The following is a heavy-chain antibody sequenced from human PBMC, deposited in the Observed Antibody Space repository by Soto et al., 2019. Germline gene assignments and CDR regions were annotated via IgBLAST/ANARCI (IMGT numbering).Heavy chain of an antibody. J-gene: IGHJ4*02. V-gene: IGHV3-30*18. CDR2: ISYDGSNK. Sequence: GGSLRLSCAASGFTFSSYGMHWVRQAPGKGLEWVAVISYDGSNKYYADSVKGRFTISRDNSKNTLYLQMNSLRAEDTAVYYCAKGIVVVPAATYGTDYWGQGTLVNVSS. CDR1: GFTFSSYG. CDR3: AKGIVVVPAATYGTDY. D-gene: IGHD2-2*01.